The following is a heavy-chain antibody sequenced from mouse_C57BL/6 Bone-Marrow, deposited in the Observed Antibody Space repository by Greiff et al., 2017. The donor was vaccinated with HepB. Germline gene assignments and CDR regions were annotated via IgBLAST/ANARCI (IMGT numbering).Heavy chain of an antibody. V-gene: IGHV1-81*01. J-gene: IGHJ1*03. CDR2: IYPRSGNT. Sequence: QVQLQQSGAELARPGASVKLSCKASGYTFTSYGISWVKQRTGQGLEWIGEIYPRSGNTYYNEKFKGKATLTAEKSSSTAYMELRSLTSEDSAVYFCARFRSYWYFDVWGTGTTVTVSS. CDR1: GYTFTSYG. CDR3: ARFRSYWYFDV.